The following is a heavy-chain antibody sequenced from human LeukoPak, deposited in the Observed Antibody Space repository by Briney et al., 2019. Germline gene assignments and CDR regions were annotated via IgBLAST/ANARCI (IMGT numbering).Heavy chain of an antibody. J-gene: IGHJ4*02. D-gene: IGHD6-13*01. Sequence: GGSLRLSCAASGFTFSTSWMHWVRQAPGKGLEWVSSISSSSTYIYYADSVKGRFTVSRDNAKNSLYLQMNSLRAEDTAVYFCASQYTSSRIFDDWGQGTLVTVSS. CDR1: GFTFSTSW. CDR3: ASQYTSSRIFDD. V-gene: IGHV3-21*01. CDR2: ISSSSTYI.